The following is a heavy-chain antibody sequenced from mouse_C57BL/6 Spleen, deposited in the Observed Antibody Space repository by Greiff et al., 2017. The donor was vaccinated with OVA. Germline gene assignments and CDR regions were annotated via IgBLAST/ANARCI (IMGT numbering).Heavy chain of an antibody. Sequence: VQLQESGPGLVQPSQSLSITCTVSGFSLTSYGVHWVRQSPGKGLEWLGVIWRGGSTDYNAAFMSRLSITKDNSKSQVFFKMTSLQADDTAIYYCAKGPYYDYDGGGLYYAMDYWGQGTSVTVSS. D-gene: IGHD2-4*01. J-gene: IGHJ4*01. V-gene: IGHV2-5*01. CDR3: AKGPYYDYDGGGLYYAMDY. CDR1: GFSLTSYG. CDR2: IWRGGST.